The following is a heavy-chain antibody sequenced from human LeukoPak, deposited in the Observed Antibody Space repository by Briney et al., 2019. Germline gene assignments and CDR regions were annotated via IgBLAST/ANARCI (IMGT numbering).Heavy chain of an antibody. V-gene: IGHV1-2*02. CDR3: ARVSYDFCSSHHFDY. CDR1: GYTFTGYY. CDR2: INPNSGGT. J-gene: IGHJ4*02. D-gene: IGHD3-3*01. Sequence: GASVTVSYKASGYTFTGYYMHWVRQAPGQGLEWMGWINPNSGGTNYAQKFQGRVTMTRDTSISTAYMELSRLRSDDTAVYYCARVSYDFCSSHHFDYWGQGTLVTVSS.